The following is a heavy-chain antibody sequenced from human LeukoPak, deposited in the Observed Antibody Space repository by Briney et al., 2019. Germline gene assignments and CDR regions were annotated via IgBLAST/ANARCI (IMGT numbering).Heavy chain of an antibody. V-gene: IGHV4-39*07. J-gene: IGHJ4*02. CDR3: ASAYYYGSR. Sequence: PSETLSLTCTVSGGSISSSSYYWGWIRQPPGKGLEWIGEINHSGSTNYNPSLKSRVTISVDTSKNQFSLKLSSVTAADTAVYYCASAYYYGSRWGQGTLVTVSS. D-gene: IGHD3-10*01. CDR2: INHSGST. CDR1: GGSISSSSYY.